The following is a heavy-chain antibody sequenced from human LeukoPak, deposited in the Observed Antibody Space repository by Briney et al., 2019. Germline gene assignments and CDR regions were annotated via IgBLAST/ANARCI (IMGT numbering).Heavy chain of an antibody. D-gene: IGHD3-10*01. CDR3: ARRGYGSGSYEDY. Sequence: ASVKVSFKASGYTFTVYYMHWVRQTPGQGLGGMGWINSDSGGTNHAQKFHGRVTMTRDTSISTAYMELSRLTFDDTAVYYCARRGYGSGSYEDYWGQGTLVTVSS. CDR2: INSDSGGT. V-gene: IGHV1-2*02. J-gene: IGHJ4*02. CDR1: GYTFTVYY.